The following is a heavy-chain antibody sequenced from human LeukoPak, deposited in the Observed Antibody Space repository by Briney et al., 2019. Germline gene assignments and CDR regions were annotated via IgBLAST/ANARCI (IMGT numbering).Heavy chain of an antibody. J-gene: IGHJ4*02. V-gene: IGHV4-59*08. CDR3: ATTARWLHWDF. Sequence: PSETLSLTCTVSGGSINNYYWSWIRQPPGKGLEWIGHISYSGSTNYNPSLESRVTLSLDTSKNQFSLKLNSVTAADTAVYYCATTARWLHWDFWGQGTLDSVSS. CDR1: GGSINNYY. CDR2: ISYSGST. D-gene: IGHD5-24*01.